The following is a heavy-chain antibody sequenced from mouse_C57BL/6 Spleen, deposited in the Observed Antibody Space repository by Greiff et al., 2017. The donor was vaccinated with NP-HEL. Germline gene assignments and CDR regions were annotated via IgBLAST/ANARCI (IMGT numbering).Heavy chain of an antibody. CDR1: GYTFTDYN. CDR3: ARTPSYYGSSYYYAMDY. V-gene: IGHV1-18*01. Sequence: VQLQQSGPELVKPGASVKIPCKASGYTFTDYNMDWVKQSHGKSLEWIGDINPNNGGTIYNQKFKGKATLTVDKSSSTAYMELRSLTSEDTAVYYCARTPSYYGSSYYYAMDYWGQGTSVTVSS. J-gene: IGHJ4*01. D-gene: IGHD1-1*01. CDR2: INPNNGGT.